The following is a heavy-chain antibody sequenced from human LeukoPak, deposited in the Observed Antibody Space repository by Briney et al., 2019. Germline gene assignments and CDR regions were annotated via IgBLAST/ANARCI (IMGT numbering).Heavy chain of an antibody. CDR2: ISGDGGST. J-gene: IGHJ5*02. Sequence: GGSLRLSCAASGFTFDDYAMHGVRHAPGKGLEWVSLISGDGGSTYYADSVKGRFTISRDNSKNSLYLQMNSLRTEGTALYYCAKERHGENWFDPWGQGTLVTVSS. V-gene: IGHV3-43*02. D-gene: IGHD4-17*01. CDR3: AKERHGENWFDP. CDR1: GFTFDDYA.